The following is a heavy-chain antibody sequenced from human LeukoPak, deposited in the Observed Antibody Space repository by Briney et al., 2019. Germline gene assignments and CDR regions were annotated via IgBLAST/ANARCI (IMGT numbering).Heavy chain of an antibody. CDR2: ISAYNGNT. Sequence: ASVKVSCKASGYTFTSYGISWVRQAPGQGLEWMGWISAYNGNTNYAQKLQGRVTMTTDTSTSTAYMELRSLRSDDTAVYYCARSVITIFGVVILPDYWGQGTLVTVSS. D-gene: IGHD3-3*01. CDR3: ARSVITIFGVVILPDY. V-gene: IGHV1-18*01. CDR1: GYTFTSYG. J-gene: IGHJ4*02.